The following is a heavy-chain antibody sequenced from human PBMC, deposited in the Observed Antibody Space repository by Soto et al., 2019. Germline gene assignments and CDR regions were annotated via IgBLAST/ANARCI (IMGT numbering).Heavy chain of an antibody. CDR3: ARDWDDSSGYYPSDFDY. V-gene: IGHV3-7*05. Sequence: EVQLVESGGGLVQPGGSLRLSCAASGFTFSSYWMSWVRQAPGKGLEWVANIKQDGSEKYYVDSVKGRFTISRDNAKKSLYLQMNSLRAEDTALYYCARDWDDSSGYYPSDFDYWGQGTLVTVSS. CDR1: GFTFSSYW. J-gene: IGHJ4*02. D-gene: IGHD3-22*01. CDR2: IKQDGSEK.